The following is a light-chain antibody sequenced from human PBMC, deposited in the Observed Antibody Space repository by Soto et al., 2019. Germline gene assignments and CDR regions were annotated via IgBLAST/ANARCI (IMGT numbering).Light chain of an antibody. J-gene: IGKJ2*01. CDR2: KAS. Sequence: DIQMTQFPSTLSASVGDRATITCRASQSISAWLAWYQLKPGKAPNLLISKASTLDSGVPSRFSGSGSGTEFTLTISSLQPDDFATYFCQQYNNYPFTFGQGTMLEIK. CDR1: QSISAW. V-gene: IGKV1-5*03. CDR3: QQYNNYPFT.